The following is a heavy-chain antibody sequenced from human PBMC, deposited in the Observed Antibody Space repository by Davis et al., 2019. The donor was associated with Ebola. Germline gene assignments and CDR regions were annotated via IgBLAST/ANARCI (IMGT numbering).Heavy chain of an antibody. J-gene: IGHJ4*02. V-gene: IGHV4-34*01. CDR3: ARDIDY. Sequence: SETLSLTCAVYGGSFSGYYWSWIRQPPGKGLEWIGEIHHSGNTKYNASLKSRVAISIDRSRKQFSLKLTSVTAADTAVYYCARDIDYWGQGTLVTVSS. CDR2: IHHSGNT. CDR1: GGSFSGYY.